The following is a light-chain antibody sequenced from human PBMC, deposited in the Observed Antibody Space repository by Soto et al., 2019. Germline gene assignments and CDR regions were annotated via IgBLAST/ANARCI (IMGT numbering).Light chain of an antibody. CDR1: QRVSSY. V-gene: IGKV3-11*01. J-gene: IGKJ2*01. Sequence: EVVLTQSPATLSLSPGERATLSCWASQRVSSYLAWYQQKPGQAPRLLIYDASNRAHGIPARFSGSGSGTDFTLTISSLEPEDFAVYYCQQRSNWPAGYTFGQGTKLEIK. CDR2: DAS. CDR3: QQRSNWPAGYT.